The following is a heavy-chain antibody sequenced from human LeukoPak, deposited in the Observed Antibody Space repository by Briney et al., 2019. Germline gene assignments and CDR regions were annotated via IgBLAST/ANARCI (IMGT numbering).Heavy chain of an antibody. V-gene: IGHV4-61*02. CDR3: ARDSDSSGYYYINWFDP. CDR2: IYTSGST. D-gene: IGHD3-22*01. Sequence: SQTLSLTCTVSGGSFSSGSYYWSWIRQLAGKGLEWIGRIYTSGSTNYNPSLKSRVTISVDTSKNQFSLKLSSVTAADTAVCYCARDSDSSGYYYINWFDPWGQGTLVTVSS. CDR1: GGSFSSGSYY. J-gene: IGHJ5*02.